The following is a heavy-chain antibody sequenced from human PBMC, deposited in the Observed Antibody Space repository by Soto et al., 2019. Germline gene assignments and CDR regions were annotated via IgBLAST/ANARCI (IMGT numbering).Heavy chain of an antibody. D-gene: IGHD3-10*01. CDR2: TYYRSKWYN. CDR3: ARYYYGSGSYYNGAYYYGMDV. V-gene: IGHV6-1*01. Sequence: PSQTLSLTCAISGDSVSSNSAAWNWIRQSPSRGLEWLGRTYYRSKWYNDYAVSVKSRITINPDTSKNQFSLQLNSVTPEDTAAYYCARYYYGSGSYYNGAYYYGMDVWGQGTTVTVSS. J-gene: IGHJ6*02. CDR1: GDSVSSNSAA.